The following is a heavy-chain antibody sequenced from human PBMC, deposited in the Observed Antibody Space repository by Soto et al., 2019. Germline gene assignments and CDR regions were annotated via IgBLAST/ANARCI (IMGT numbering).Heavy chain of an antibody. CDR3: AKDTPQEWLLVFHY. CDR2: ISGSGDST. V-gene: IGHV3-23*01. D-gene: IGHD3-3*01. J-gene: IGHJ4*02. CDR1: GFTFSNYA. Sequence: EVQLLESGGGLVQPGGSLRLSCAGSGFTFSNYAMSWVRQAPGKGLEWVSAISGSGDSTYYANSVKGRFTISRDNSKNTLHLQMNSLRAEDTAVYYCAKDTPQEWLLVFHYWGQGTLVTVSS.